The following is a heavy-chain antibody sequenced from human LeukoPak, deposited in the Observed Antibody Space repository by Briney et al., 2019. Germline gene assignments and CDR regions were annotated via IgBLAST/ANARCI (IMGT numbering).Heavy chain of an antibody. CDR1: GFTFSSYW. CDR3: ARDPGIAAAGTVGYFDS. CDR2: INSDGRST. J-gene: IGHJ4*02. D-gene: IGHD6-13*01. Sequence: GGSLRLSCAASGFTFSSYWMHWVRQAPGNGLVWVARINSDGRSTSYADSVKGRFTISRDNAKNILYLQMNTLGAEDTAVYYCARDPGIAAAGTVGYFDSWGQGILVTVSS. V-gene: IGHV3-74*01.